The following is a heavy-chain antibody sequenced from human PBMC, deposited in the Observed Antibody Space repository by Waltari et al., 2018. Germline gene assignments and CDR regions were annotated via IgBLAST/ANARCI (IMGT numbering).Heavy chain of an antibody. CDR3: ARDRGRGLYLDS. D-gene: IGHD2-15*01. CDR1: C. CDR2: GGGSGKT. J-gene: IGHJ4*02. V-gene: IGHV4-4*02. Sequence: CWSCGRQAPGEGLEWLGPGGGSGKTNYTPAFAGGVAVSVDTSTAQFSLKVTSATAADTAVYYCARDRGRGLYLDSWGQGILVTVSP.